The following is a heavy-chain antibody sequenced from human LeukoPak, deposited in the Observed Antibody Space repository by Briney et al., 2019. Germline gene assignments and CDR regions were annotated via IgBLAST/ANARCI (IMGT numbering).Heavy chain of an antibody. CDR2: IYYSGST. CDR1: GGSVSSGNYY. J-gene: IGHJ4*02. V-gene: IGHV4-61*01. Sequence: KPSETLSLTRTVSGGSVSSGNYYWSWIRQPPGKGLEWIGYIYYSGSTKYNPSLKSRVTISVDTSKNQFSLKLSSVTAADTAVYYCARGGGQWLIRPFDYWGQGTLVTVSS. CDR3: ARGGGQWLIRPFDY. D-gene: IGHD6-19*01.